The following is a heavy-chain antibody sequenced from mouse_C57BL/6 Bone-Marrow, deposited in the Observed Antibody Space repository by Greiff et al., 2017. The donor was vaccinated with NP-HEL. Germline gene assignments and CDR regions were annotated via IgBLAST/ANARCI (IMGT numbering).Heavy chain of an antibody. CDR2: IYPGDGDT. V-gene: IGHV1-82*01. CDR3: ARERGYYGSSYGFAY. CDR1: GYAFSSSW. J-gene: IGHJ3*01. D-gene: IGHD1-1*01. Sequence: QVQLKESGPELVKPGASVKISCKASGYAFSSSWLNWVKQRPGKGLEWIGRIYPGDGDTNYNGKFKGKATLTADKSSSTAYMQLSSLTSEDSAVYFCARERGYYGSSYGFAYWGQGTLVTVSA.